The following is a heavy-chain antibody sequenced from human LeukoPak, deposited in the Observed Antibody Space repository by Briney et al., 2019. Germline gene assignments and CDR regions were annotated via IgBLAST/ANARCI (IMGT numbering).Heavy chain of an antibody. CDR2: IKQDGSEK. CDR3: AREAAFWSGCQFYFDY. J-gene: IGHJ4*02. D-gene: IGHD3-3*01. Sequence: GGSLRLSCAASGFTFSSYWMSWVRQAPGKGLEWVANIKQDGSEKNYVDSVKGRFTISRDNAKNSLYLQMNSLSAEDTAVYYCAREAAFWSGCQFYFDYWGQGTLVTVSS. CDR1: GFTFSSYW. V-gene: IGHV3-7*01.